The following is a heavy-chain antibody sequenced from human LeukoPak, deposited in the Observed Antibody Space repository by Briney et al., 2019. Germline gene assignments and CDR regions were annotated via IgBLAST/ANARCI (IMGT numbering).Heavy chain of an antibody. Sequence: SETLSLTCTVSGGSISSYYWSWIRQPAGKGLEWIGRIYTSGSTNYNPSLKSRVTMSVDTSKNQFSLKLSSVTAADTAVYYCARDHRDILTGYFDYWGQGTLVTVSS. CDR2: IYTSGST. V-gene: IGHV4-4*07. D-gene: IGHD3-9*01. J-gene: IGHJ4*02. CDR1: GGSISSYY. CDR3: ARDHRDILTGYFDY.